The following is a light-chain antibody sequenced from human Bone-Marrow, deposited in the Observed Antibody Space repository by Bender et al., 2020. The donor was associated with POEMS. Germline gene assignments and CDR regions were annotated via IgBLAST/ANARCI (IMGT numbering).Light chain of an antibody. CDR1: SSNIGAHA. J-gene: IGLJ3*02. Sequence: QSVLTQPLSASGTPGQRVTISCSGGSSNIGAHAVNWYQHLPGTAPKLLNYSSHRRPSDVPGRFSGSRSGTSASLAVRGLQSEDEAGYYCAVWDDSLNGWVFGGGTKLTVL. CDR3: AVWDDSLNGWV. V-gene: IGLV1-44*01. CDR2: SSH.